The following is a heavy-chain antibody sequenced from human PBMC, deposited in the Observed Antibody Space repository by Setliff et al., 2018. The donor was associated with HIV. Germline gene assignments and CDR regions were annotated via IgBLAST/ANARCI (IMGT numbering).Heavy chain of an antibody. V-gene: IGHV4-39*07. D-gene: IGHD3-22*01. Sequence: KPSETLSLTCDVSGGSISSGSYYWGWIRQPPGRGLEWIGSFHHSGSTSYNPSLRSRVTISVDTSRNLFSLRLTSVTAADTAVYYCARDINMFYDSDGFEYFDLWGRGTLVTVSS. CDR2: FHHSGST. CDR1: GGSISSGSYY. J-gene: IGHJ2*01. CDR3: ARDINMFYDSDGFEYFDL.